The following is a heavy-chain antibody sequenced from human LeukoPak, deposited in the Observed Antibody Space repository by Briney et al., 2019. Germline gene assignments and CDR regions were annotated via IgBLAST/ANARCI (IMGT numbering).Heavy chain of an antibody. CDR2: ISGSGGST. D-gene: IGHD3-16*01. V-gene: IGHV3-23*01. CDR3: AKGLTFGGVYFDY. J-gene: IGHJ4*02. CDR1: GFTFSSYA. Sequence: GGSLRLSCAASGFTFSSYAMSWVRQAPGKGLEWVSAISGSGGSTYYADSVKGRFTISRDNSKNTLYLQMDSLRAEDTAVYYCAKGLTFGGVYFDYWGQGTLVTVSS.